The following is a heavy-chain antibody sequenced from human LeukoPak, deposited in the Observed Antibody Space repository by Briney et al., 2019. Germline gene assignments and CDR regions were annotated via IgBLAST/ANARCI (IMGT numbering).Heavy chain of an antibody. CDR1: GGSISGGGYS. Sequence: PSETLSLTCAVSGGSISGGGYSWSWIRQPPGKGLEWIGYIYHSGSTNYNPSLKSRVTISIDTSKNQFSLKLNSVTAADTAVYYCARPLRCSGNNCYMDNWFDPWGQGSLVTVSS. CDR2: IYHSGST. J-gene: IGHJ5*02. D-gene: IGHD2-2*02. CDR3: ARPLRCSGNNCYMDNWFDP. V-gene: IGHV4-30-2*01.